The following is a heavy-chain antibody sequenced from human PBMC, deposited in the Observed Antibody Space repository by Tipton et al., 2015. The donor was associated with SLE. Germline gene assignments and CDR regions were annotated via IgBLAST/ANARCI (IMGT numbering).Heavy chain of an antibody. CDR2: IYHSGST. D-gene: IGHD2-21*01. CDR1: GYSISSGYY. J-gene: IGHJ3*02. Sequence: TLSLTCTVSGYSISSGYYWGWIRQPPGKGLEWIGRIYHSGSTNYNPPLKSRVTISVDTSKNQFSLKLSSVTAADTAVYYCARHSEEAFDIGGQGTMVTVSS. V-gene: IGHV4-38-2*02. CDR3: ARHSEEAFDI.